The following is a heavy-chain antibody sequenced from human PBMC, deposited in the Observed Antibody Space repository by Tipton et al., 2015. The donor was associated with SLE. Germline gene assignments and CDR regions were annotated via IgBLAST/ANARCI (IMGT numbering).Heavy chain of an antibody. V-gene: IGHV4-34*01. D-gene: IGHD3-10*01. CDR1: GGSFSVYY. Sequence: LRLSCAVYGGSFSVYYWTWIRQPPRKGLEYIGSIYYSAYTSYNPSLKSRVTMSVDTSKNQFSLRLNSVTAADTAVYYCARLRGSFGSGSYDYWGQGTLVTVSS. J-gene: IGHJ4*02. CDR2: IYYSAYT. CDR3: ARLRGSFGSGSYDY.